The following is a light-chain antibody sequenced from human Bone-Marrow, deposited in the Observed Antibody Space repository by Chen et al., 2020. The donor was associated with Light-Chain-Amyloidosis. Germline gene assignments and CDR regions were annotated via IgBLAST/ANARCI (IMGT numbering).Light chain of an antibody. CDR1: SGSIATNY. J-gene: IGLJ3*02. CDR3: QSYQGSSQGV. CDR2: EDD. Sequence: NFMLTPPHSVSESPGTTVIISCTRSSGSIATNYVQWYQQRPGSSPTTVMYEDDHRPSGVPDRCAGSIDRSANTASRTISGLKNEDEADYYCQSYQGSSQGVFGGGTKLTV. V-gene: IGLV6-57*01.